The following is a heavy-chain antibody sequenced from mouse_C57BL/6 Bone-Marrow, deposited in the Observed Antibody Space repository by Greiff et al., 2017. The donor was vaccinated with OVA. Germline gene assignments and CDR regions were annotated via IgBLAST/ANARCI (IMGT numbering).Heavy chain of an antibody. CDR3: APAPWLRRFAS. CDR1: GYTFTSYW. D-gene: IGHD2-2*01. CDR2: INPSSGYT. J-gene: IGHJ2*01. Sequence: VQLQQSGAELAKPGASVKLSCKASGYTFTSYWMHWVKQRPGQGLEWIGYINPSSGYTKYNQKFKDKATLTADKSSSTAYMQLSSLTYEDSAVYSCAPAPWLRRFASWGQGTTLTVSS. V-gene: IGHV1-7*01.